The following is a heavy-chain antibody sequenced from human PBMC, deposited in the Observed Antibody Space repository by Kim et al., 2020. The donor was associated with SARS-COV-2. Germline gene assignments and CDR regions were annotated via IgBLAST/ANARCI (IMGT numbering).Heavy chain of an antibody. V-gene: IGHV1-18*01. CDR3: ARDPRKHDYGEDGYPDFEY. CDR1: GYTFTSYG. D-gene: IGHD4-17*01. J-gene: IGHJ4*02. Sequence: ASVKVSCKASGYTFTSYGIRWVRQAPGQGLEWMGLINPCSGSTNYAQKLQGRVTMTTDTSTSTAYMELRSLRSDDTAVYYCARDPRKHDYGEDGYPDFEYWGAGALGTLSS. CDR2: INPCSGST.